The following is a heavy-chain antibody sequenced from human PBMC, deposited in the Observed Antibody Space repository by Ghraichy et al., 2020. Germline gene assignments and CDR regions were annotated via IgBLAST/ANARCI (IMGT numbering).Heavy chain of an antibody. J-gene: IGHJ4*02. CDR1: GGSFSGYY. D-gene: IGHD6-19*01. Sequence: SETLSLTCAVYGGSFSGYYWTWIRQPPGKRLEWIGDVSHSGGTNYSPSLRSRLTIAVDTSRNQFSLKLNSVTAADTAVYYCARGSSSYDNTGWYKEAGQGPYWGQGTLVTVSS. CDR3: ARGSSSYDNTGWYKEAGQGPY. V-gene: IGHV4-34*01. CDR2: VSHSGGT.